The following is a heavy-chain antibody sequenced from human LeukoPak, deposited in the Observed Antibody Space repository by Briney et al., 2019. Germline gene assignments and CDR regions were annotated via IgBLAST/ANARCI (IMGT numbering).Heavy chain of an antibody. CDR2: VRSKANNYET. CDR3: TRGGSWCNGYYCDMDV. CDR1: GFTVSDSS. Sequence: AGSLKLACAASGFTVSDSSVHWVRQPSGKGLEWVGRVRSKANNYETTSVASVKGRFFSSRDDSKNTAYLQRHSLKTEDRATYYCTRGGSWCNGYYCDMDVCGKGATVVVSS. J-gene: IGHJ6*03. V-gene: IGHV3-73*01. D-gene: IGHD4/OR15-4a*01.